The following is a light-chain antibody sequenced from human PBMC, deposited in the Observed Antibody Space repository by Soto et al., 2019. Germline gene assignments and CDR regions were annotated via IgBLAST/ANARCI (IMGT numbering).Light chain of an antibody. CDR1: QTISSW. V-gene: IGKV1-5*03. J-gene: IGKJ1*01. CDR2: KAS. CDR3: QQYNTYSRT. Sequence: DIQMTQSPSTLSGSVGDRVTITCRASQTISSWLAWYQQKPGKAPKLLIYKASSLQSGVPSRFGGAGSGTEFTLTISSLQPDDFATYYCQQYNTYSRTFGQGTKVDIK.